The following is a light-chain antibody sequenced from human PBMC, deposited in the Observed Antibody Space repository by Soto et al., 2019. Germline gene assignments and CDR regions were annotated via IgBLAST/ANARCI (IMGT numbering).Light chain of an antibody. CDR3: QQYNNWHPIT. CDR1: QSVSSN. V-gene: IGKV3-15*01. CDR2: GAS. J-gene: IGKJ5*01. Sequence: EIVMTQSPATLSVSPGERATLSRRASQSVSSNLAWYQQKPGQAPRLIIYGASTRATGIPARFSGSESGTEFTLTIRSLQSEDFAAYYCQQYNNWHPITFGQGTRLEI.